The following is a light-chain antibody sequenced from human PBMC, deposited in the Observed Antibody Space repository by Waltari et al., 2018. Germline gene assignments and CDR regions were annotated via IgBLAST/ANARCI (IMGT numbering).Light chain of an antibody. V-gene: IGKV3-11*01. Sequence: EIVLTQSPATLSLSPWERATLSCRASQSVSSYLAWYQQKPGQAPRLLIYDASNMATGIPARFSGSGSGTDFTLTISSLEPEDFAVYYCQQRSNWPPRLTFGGGTKVEIK. CDR2: DAS. CDR3: QQRSNWPPRLT. J-gene: IGKJ4*01. CDR1: QSVSSY.